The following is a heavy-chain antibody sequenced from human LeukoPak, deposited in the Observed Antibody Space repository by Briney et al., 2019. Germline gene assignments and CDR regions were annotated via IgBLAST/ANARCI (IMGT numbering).Heavy chain of an antibody. Sequence: ASVKVSCKVSGYTLTELSIHWVRQAPGKGLEWMGGFDPEDGETIYAQKFQGRVTLTEDTSTDTAYMELSSLRSEDTAVYYCATVGAMVTHYGMDVWGQGTTVTVSS. CDR1: GYTLTELS. J-gene: IGHJ6*02. V-gene: IGHV1-24*01. D-gene: IGHD5-18*01. CDR3: ATVGAMVTHYGMDV. CDR2: FDPEDGET.